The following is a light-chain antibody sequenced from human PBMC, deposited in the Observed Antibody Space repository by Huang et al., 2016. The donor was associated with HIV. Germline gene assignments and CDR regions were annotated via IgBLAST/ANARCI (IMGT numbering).Light chain of an antibody. Sequence: TQSPDTLSVSPGERSILSCRASQSITVNLAWYQQRPGQPPRLLIYDASTRATGIPARFSGWGSGTEFTLFISSVQSEDFALYYCQQYGNWPPWTFGQGTTVDI. CDR3: QQYGNWPPWT. J-gene: IGKJ1*01. V-gene: IGKV3-15*01. CDR1: QSITVN. CDR2: DAS.